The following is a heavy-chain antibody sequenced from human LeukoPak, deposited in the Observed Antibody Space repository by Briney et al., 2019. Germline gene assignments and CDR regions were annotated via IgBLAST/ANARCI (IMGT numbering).Heavy chain of an antibody. V-gene: IGHV3-53*01. CDR3: AREGSYSYGHDF. J-gene: IGHJ4*02. CDR1: GFTVSDNY. CDR2: FYSGGST. Sequence: PGGSLRLSCAASGFTVSDNYMSWVRQAPGKGLEWVSIFYSGGSTYYADSVKGRFTISRDNSKNILYLQMNSLRAEDTAVYYCAREGSYSYGHDFWGQGTLVTVSS. D-gene: IGHD5-18*01.